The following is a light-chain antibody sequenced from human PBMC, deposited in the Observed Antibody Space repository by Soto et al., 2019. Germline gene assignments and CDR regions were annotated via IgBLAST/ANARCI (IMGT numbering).Light chain of an antibody. CDR3: SSYTSSSTYV. CDR1: SSDVGAYNY. V-gene: IGLV2-14*01. Sequence: QSVLTQPASVSGSPGQSITIPCTGTSSDVGAYNYVSWYQQHPGKAPKLMIYEVSNRPSGVSNRFSGSKSGSTASLTISGLQAEDEADYYCSSYTSSSTYVFGTGTKVTVL. J-gene: IGLJ1*01. CDR2: EVS.